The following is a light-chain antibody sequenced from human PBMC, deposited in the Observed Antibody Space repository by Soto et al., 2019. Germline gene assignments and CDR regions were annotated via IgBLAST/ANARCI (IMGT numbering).Light chain of an antibody. Sequence: IQLTQSPSTLSASVGDRVTITCRASQSVTDWLAWYQQKPGKAPKLLIYDASSLQSGVPSRFSGSGSGTEFSLTISSLQRDDFATYYCQQYYRSCTFGQGTKVEIK. CDR1: QSVTDW. CDR2: DAS. V-gene: IGKV1-5*01. J-gene: IGKJ2*02. CDR3: QQYYRSCT.